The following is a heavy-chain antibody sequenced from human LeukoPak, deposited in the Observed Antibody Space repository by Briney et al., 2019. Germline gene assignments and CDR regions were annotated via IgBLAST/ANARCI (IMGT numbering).Heavy chain of an antibody. CDR2: IIPIFRTP. V-gene: IGHV1-69*05. Sequence: GASVKVSCKASGGTSSTYTITWVRQAPGQGLEWMGGIIPIFRTPNYAQKFQGRVTITTDESTSTAYMELSSLKPEDTAIYYCARVDRYYFYLDVWGKGTTVTVSS. CDR1: GGTSSTYT. J-gene: IGHJ6*03. CDR3: ARVDRYYFYLDV.